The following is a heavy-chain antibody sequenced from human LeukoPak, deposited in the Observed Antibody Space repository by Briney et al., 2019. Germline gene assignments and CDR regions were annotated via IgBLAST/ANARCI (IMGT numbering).Heavy chain of an antibody. J-gene: IGHJ4*02. Sequence: GGSLRLSCAASGFTVSSNYMSWVRQAPGKGLEWVSVIYSGGSTYYADSVKGRFTISRDNSKNTLYLQMNSLRAEDTAVYYCARGSYYDYVWGSYRLGYFDYWGQGTLVTVSS. V-gene: IGHV3-66*01. D-gene: IGHD3-16*02. CDR2: IYSGGST. CDR1: GFTVSSNY. CDR3: ARGSYYDYVWGSYRLGYFDY.